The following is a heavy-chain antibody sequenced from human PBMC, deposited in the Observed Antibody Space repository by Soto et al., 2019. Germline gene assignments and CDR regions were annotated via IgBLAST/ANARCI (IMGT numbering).Heavy chain of an antibody. V-gene: IGHV4-4*02. CDR3: ASLATTYYYDNVGYYFDY. Sequence: SETLSLTCAVSSGSISSSNWWSWVRQPPGKGLEWIGEIYHSGSTNYNPSLKSRVTISVDKSKNQFSLKLSSVTAADTAMYYCASLATTYYYDNVGYYFDYWGQGALVTVSS. J-gene: IGHJ4*02. D-gene: IGHD3-22*01. CDR2: IYHSGST. CDR1: SGSISSSNW.